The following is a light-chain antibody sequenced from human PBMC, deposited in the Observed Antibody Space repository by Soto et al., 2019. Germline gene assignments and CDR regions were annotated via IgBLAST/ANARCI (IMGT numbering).Light chain of an antibody. CDR2: GAS. CDR3: QQYGSSSWT. Sequence: EIVLTQSPGTLSLSPGERATLSCRASQSVSSMYLARYQQKPGQAPRLLIYGASSRATGIRDRFSGSGSGTDFTLTISRLEPEDFAVYYCQQYGSSSWTFGQGTKVEIK. CDR1: QSVSSMY. V-gene: IGKV3-20*01. J-gene: IGKJ1*01.